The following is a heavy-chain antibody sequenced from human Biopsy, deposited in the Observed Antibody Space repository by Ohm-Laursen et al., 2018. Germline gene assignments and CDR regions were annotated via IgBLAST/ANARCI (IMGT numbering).Heavy chain of an antibody. V-gene: IGHV4-59*02. D-gene: IGHD2/OR15-2a*01. CDR2: TYYGGTS. J-gene: IGHJ3*02. CDR3: AAFPFSGGPAFDI. CDR1: GGSVGDYF. Sequence: SETLSLTCSVSGGSVGDYFLSWIRLVPGKRPEWIGYTYYGGTSENNPSLRSRVTTSVDISRNQFFLNMKSVTGADTAVYYCAAFPFSGGPAFDIWGQGTTVSVSS.